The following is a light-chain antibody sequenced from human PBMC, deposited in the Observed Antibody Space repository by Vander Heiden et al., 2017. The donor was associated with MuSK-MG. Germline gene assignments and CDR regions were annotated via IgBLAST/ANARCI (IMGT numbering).Light chain of an antibody. J-gene: IGKJ3*01. Sequence: AIRMTQSPSSFSASTGDRVTITCRASQGISSYLAWYQQKPGKAPKLLIYAASTLQSGVPSRFSGSGSGTDFTLTISCLQSEDFAPYYCQQYDSYPLVIFGHGTKVDIK. CDR1: QGISSY. CDR3: QQYDSYPLVI. V-gene: IGKV1-8*01. CDR2: AAS.